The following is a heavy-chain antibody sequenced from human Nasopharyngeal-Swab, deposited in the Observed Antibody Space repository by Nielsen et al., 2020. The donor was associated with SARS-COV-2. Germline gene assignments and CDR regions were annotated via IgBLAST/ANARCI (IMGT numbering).Heavy chain of an antibody. CDR3: AGGGYSSGWYRLFDY. D-gene: IGHD6-19*01. Sequence: PESLSLTSVVYGGSFSGYYWSWIRQPPGKGLEWIGEINHSGSTNYNPSLKSRVTISVDTSKNQFSLKLSSVTAADPAVYYCAGGGYSSGWYRLFDYWGQGTLVTVSS. J-gene: IGHJ4*02. CDR1: GGSFSGYY. CDR2: INHSGST. V-gene: IGHV4-34*01.